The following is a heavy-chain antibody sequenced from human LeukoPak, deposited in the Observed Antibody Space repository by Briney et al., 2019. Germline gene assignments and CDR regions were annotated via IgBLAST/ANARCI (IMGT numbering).Heavy chain of an antibody. Sequence: PSETLSLTCTVSGGSISSSSYYWGWIRQPPGKELEWIGSIYYSGSTYYNPSLKSRVTISVDTSKNQSSLKLSSVTAADTAVYYCARKTKSTVTTHYGMDVWGQGTTVTVSS. CDR2: IYYSGST. CDR3: ARKTKSTVTTHYGMDV. V-gene: IGHV4-39*07. J-gene: IGHJ6*02. CDR1: GGSISSSSYY. D-gene: IGHD4-17*01.